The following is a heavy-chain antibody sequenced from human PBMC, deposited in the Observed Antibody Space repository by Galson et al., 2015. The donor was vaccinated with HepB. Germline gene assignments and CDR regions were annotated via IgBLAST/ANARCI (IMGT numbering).Heavy chain of an antibody. Sequence: SVKVSCKASGYTFNNYGITWVRQAPGQGLEWMGWISPYNGNRNYAQKVQGRVTLTTDPSTSTAYMELRSLTSDDTAVYYCARRTTARYNWFDPWGQGTLVTVSS. J-gene: IGHJ5*02. CDR2: ISPYNGNR. D-gene: IGHD1-1*01. V-gene: IGHV1-18*04. CDR1: GYTFNNYG. CDR3: ARRTTARYNWFDP.